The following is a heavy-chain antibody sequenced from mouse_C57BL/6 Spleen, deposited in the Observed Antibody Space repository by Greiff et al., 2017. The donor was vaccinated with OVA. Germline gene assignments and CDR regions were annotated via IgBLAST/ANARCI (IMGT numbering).Heavy chain of an antibody. CDR3: ARTTVLASFCFDY. D-gene: IGHD1-1*01. CDR1: GFNIKDYY. CDR2: IDPEDGDT. J-gene: IGHJ2*01. Sequence: EVKLMESGAELVKPGASVKLSCTASGFNIKDYYMHWVKQRTEQGLEWIGRIDPEDGDTKYDPKFQGKATITADTSSNTAYLQLSSLTSEDTAVDYCARTTVLASFCFDYWGQGTTLTVSS. V-gene: IGHV14-2*01.